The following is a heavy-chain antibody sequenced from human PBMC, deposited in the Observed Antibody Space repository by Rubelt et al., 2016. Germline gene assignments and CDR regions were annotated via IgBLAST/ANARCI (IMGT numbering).Heavy chain of an antibody. Sequence: IYSGGSTYYADSVKGRFTISRDNSKNTLYLQMNSLRAEDTAVYYCARGRSGYFPFDYWGQGTLVTVSS. CDR3: ARGRSGYFPFDY. CDR2: IYSGGST. D-gene: IGHD3-22*01. V-gene: IGHV3-53*05. J-gene: IGHJ4*02.